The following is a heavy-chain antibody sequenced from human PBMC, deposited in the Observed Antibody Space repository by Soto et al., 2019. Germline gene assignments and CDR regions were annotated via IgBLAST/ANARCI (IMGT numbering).Heavy chain of an antibody. D-gene: IGHD4-17*01. CDR2: IFYTGTT. Sequence: SETLSLTCSVSGGSISYNSYYWGWIRQPPGKGLEWVGGIFYTGTTYYSPSLKDRVTISVDTSKNSFSLNLTSVTAEDTAVYYCARDLRTTVVTPVRYFDYWGQGTLVTVSS. J-gene: IGHJ4*02. CDR1: GGSISYNSYY. V-gene: IGHV4-39*02. CDR3: ARDLRTTVVTPVRYFDY.